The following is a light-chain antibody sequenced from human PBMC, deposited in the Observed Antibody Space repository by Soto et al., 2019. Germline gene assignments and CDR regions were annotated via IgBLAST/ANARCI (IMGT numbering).Light chain of an antibody. J-gene: IGLJ1*01. V-gene: IGLV2-23*01. Sequence: SPPCPPSSVSGSPGRSITISCTGTSGFVGSFSLVSWYQQHPGKAPKVMISEGHRRPSGVPDRCSGYTSVNSASLTISGLQADDEADYYCCLYIGATTYVFGTGTKVTV. CDR1: SGFVGSFSL. CDR2: EGH. CDR3: CLYIGATTYV.